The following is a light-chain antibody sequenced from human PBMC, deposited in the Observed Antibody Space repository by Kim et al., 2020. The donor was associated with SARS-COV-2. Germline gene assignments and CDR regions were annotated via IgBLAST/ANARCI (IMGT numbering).Light chain of an antibody. J-gene: IGLJ1*01. CDR3: NSRDSSGNHLV. CDR1: TLHSYY. CDR2: GKN. Sequence: SSELTQDPAVSVAFGTTDRITSRGNTLHSYYASWYQPKPGQAPVLVIYGKNNRPSGIPDRFSGSSSGNTASLTITGAQAEDEADYYCNSRDSSGNHLVFG. V-gene: IGLV3-19*01.